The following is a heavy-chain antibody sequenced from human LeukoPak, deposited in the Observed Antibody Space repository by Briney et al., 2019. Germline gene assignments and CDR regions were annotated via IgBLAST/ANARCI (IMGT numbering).Heavy chain of an antibody. CDR3: ARGKPATAIRPYFDY. CDR1: GFTVSNNY. J-gene: IGHJ4*02. CDR2: IYAGGDT. Sequence: GGSLRLSCAASGFTVSNNYMNWVRQAPGKGLECVSVIYAGGDTFYSDSVKGRFIISRDNSKNTLYLQMNSLRADDTAVYYCARGKPATAIRPYFDYWGQGILVTVSS. V-gene: IGHV3-66*01. D-gene: IGHD2-2*02.